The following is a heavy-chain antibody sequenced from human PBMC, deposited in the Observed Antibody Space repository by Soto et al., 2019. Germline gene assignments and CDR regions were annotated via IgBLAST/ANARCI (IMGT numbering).Heavy chain of an antibody. Sequence: PGGSLRLSCAASGFTFSSYSMNWVRQAPGKGLEWVSSISSSSSYIYYADTVKGRFTISRDNAKNSLYLQMNSLRAEDTAVYYCARGPKRPYSGYDFDEDYYYYMDVWGKGTTVTVSS. D-gene: IGHD5-12*01. CDR2: ISSSSSYI. J-gene: IGHJ6*03. CDR3: ARGPKRPYSGYDFDEDYYYYMDV. CDR1: GFTFSSYS. V-gene: IGHV3-21*01.